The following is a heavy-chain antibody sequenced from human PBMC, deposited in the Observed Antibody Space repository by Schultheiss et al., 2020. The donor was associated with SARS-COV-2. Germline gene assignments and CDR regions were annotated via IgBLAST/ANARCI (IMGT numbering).Heavy chain of an antibody. CDR2: IYYSGST. CDR3: ARDGIFYYDILTGHDAFDI. J-gene: IGHJ3*02. V-gene: IGHV4-59*01. CDR1: GGSISSYY. D-gene: IGHD3-9*01. Sequence: SQTLSLTCTVSGGSISSYYWSWIRQPPGKGLEWIGYIYYSGSTYYNPSLKSRVTISVDTSKNQFSLKLSSVTAADTAVYYCARDGIFYYDILTGHDAFDIWGQGTMVTVSS.